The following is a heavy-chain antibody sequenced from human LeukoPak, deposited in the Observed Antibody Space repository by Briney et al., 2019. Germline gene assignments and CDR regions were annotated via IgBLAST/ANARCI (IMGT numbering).Heavy chain of an antibody. J-gene: IGHJ3*02. CDR2: IYYSGST. V-gene: IGHV4-59*08. CDR3: ASAVTGTYGTFDI. Sequence: SETLSLTCTVSGGSITSYYWSWIRQPPGKGLEWIWYIYYSGSTNYNPSLKGRVTISADMSKNQFSLKLTSVTAADTAVYYCASAVTGTYGTFDIWGPGTMVTVFS. D-gene: IGHD1/OR15-1a*01. CDR1: GGSITSYY.